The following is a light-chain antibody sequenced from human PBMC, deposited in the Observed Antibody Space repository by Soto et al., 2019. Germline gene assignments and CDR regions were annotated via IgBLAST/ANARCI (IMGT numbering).Light chain of an antibody. CDR2: GAS. J-gene: IGKJ1*01. V-gene: IGKV3-15*01. CDR1: QSVSSN. CDR3: QQYNNWPPWT. Sequence: ERMRTQSRATLSVSPGERATLSCRASQSVSSNLAWYQQKPGQAPRLLIYGASTRATGIPARFSGSGSGTEFTLTISSLQSEDFAVYYCQQYNNWPPWTFGQGTKVDIK.